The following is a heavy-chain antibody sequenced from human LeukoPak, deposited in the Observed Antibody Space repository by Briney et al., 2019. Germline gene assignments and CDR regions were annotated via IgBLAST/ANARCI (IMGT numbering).Heavy chain of an antibody. CDR2: ISSSSSYI. V-gene: IGHV3-21*01. CDR1: GFTFSSYS. D-gene: IGHD6-19*01. CDR3: ARDYSSGWYGLGAFDI. J-gene: IGHJ3*02. Sequence: KSGGSLRLSCAASGFTFSSYSMSWVRQAPGKGLEWVSSISSSSSYIYYADSVKGRFTISRDNAKNSLYLQMNSLRAEDTAVYYCARDYSSGWYGLGAFDIWGQGTMVTVSS.